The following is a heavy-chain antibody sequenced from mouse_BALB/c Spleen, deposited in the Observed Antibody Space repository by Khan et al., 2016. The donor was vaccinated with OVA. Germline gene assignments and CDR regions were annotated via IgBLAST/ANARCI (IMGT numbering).Heavy chain of an antibody. J-gene: IGHJ3*01. D-gene: IGHD1-1*01. CDR2: VNTGGSYT. Sequence: EVELVESGGDLVKPGGSLKLSCAASGFTFSTYGMSWVRQTPDKRLEWVATVNTGGSYTYYPDSVKGRFTISRDNAKNTLYLQMSSLKSEDTAMFYCERLAYYYDSEGFAYWGQGTLVTVSA. CDR3: ERLAYYYDSEGFAY. V-gene: IGHV5-6*01. CDR1: GFTFSTYG.